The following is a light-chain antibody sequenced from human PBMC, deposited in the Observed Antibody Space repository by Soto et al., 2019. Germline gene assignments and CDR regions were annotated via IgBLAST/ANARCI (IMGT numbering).Light chain of an antibody. CDR1: KSVSNY. V-gene: IGKV3-11*01. Sequence: VLTMSWGTVSLKKGERATLACRASKSVSNYLAWYQQKSGQAPRLLIHDASTRASGIPDRFRGSKSGTDFTLTIRGLEAEDAALYYCHERQSRPRPFCQGSKA. J-gene: IGKJ1*01. CDR2: DAS. CDR3: HERQSRPRP.